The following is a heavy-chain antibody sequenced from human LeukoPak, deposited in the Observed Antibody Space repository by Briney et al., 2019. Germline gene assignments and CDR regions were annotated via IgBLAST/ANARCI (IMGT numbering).Heavy chain of an antibody. CDR2: INPNSGGT. CDR1: GYTFTGYY. Sequence: ASVKVSCKASGYTFTGYYMHWVRQAPGQGLEWMGWINPNSGGTNYAQKFQGRVTRTRDTSISTAYMELSRLRSDDTAVYYCARVPQLVRYFDYWGQGTLVTVSS. D-gene: IGHD6-13*01. V-gene: IGHV1-2*02. CDR3: ARVPQLVRYFDY. J-gene: IGHJ4*02.